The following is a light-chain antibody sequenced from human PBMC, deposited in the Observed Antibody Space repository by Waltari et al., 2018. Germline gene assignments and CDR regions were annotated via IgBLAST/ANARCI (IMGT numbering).Light chain of an antibody. CDR1: SRDVGGYNY. CDR2: DVS. V-gene: IGLV2-11*01. J-gene: IGLJ1*01. CDR3: CSYAGSYTYV. Sequence: QSALTQPRSVSGSPGQSVTISCTGPSRDVGGYNYASWYQQHPGKAPKLMIYDVSKRPSGVPDRFSGSKSGNTASLTISGLQAEDDTDYYCCSYAGSYTYVFGTGTKVTVL.